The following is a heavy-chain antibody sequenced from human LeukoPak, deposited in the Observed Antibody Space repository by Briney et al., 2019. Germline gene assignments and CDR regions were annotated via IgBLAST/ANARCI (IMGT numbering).Heavy chain of an antibody. Sequence: PGGSLRLSCAASGFTVSSNYMSWVRQAPGKGLEWVSVIYSGGSTYYADSVKGRFTISRDNSKNTLYLQMNSLRAKDTAVYYCARVRPRYYYDSSGPNGGYWGQGTLVTVSS. CDR2: IYSGGST. CDR1: GFTVSSNY. D-gene: IGHD3-22*01. J-gene: IGHJ4*02. CDR3: ARVRPRYYYDSSGPNGGY. V-gene: IGHV3-53*01.